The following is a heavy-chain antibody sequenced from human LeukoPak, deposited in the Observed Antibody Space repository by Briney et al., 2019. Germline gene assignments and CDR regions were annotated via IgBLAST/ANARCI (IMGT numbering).Heavy chain of an antibody. CDR1: GGSINNYY. V-gene: IGHV4-4*07. CDR2: ISTSGST. Sequence: PSETLSLTCTVSGGSINNYYWSWIRQPAGKGLEYIGRISTSGSTNYNPSLKSRVTMSVDTSKNQFSLKLTSVTAADTAVYYCARGDYSNYPNYYYYMDVWGKGTTVTVSS. D-gene: IGHD4-11*01. CDR3: ARGDYSNYPNYYYYMDV. J-gene: IGHJ6*03.